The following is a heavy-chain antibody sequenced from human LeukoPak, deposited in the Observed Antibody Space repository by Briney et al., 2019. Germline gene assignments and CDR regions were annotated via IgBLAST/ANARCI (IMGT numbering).Heavy chain of an antibody. Sequence: SETLSLTCTVSGGSDRNYYWSWVQQPPGKELEWIGFIYYTGSAAYYNPSLTSRVAISVDTSKNQVSLTLNSVTAADTAVYYCARRGHINGYNYGMDVWGQGTTVTVSS. CDR2: IYYTGSAA. V-gene: IGHV4-59*08. CDR1: GGSDRNYY. CDR3: ARRGHINGYNYGMDV. J-gene: IGHJ6*02. D-gene: IGHD2-21*01.